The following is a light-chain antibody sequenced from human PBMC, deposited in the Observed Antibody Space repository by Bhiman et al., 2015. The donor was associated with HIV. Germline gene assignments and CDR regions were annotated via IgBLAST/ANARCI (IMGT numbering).Light chain of an antibody. CDR1: SRDVGSNNH. CDR3: SSYTTSNTL. V-gene: IGLV2-14*02. CDR2: DVN. J-gene: IGLJ1*01. Sequence: QSALTQPASVSGFPGQSIAISCSGTSRDVGSNNHVSWLQQSPGKAPKLMIYDVNTRPSGVSNRFSGSKSDNTASLTIAGLQAEDEADYYCSSYTTSNTLFGTGTKVTVL.